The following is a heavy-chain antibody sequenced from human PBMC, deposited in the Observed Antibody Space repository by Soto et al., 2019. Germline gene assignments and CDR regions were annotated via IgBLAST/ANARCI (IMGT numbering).Heavy chain of an antibody. V-gene: IGHV3-48*01. J-gene: IGHJ4*02. D-gene: IGHD4-17*01. CDR1: GFTFITYG. CDR2: ISGSASSI. Sequence: GGSLRLSCAASGFTFITYGMNWVRQAPGGGLEWISSISGSASSIYYADSVKGRFTISRDNAKNSLYLHMNSLRADDTAVYYCARDQYGDYSFDYWGQGSLVTVSS. CDR3: ARDQYGDYSFDY.